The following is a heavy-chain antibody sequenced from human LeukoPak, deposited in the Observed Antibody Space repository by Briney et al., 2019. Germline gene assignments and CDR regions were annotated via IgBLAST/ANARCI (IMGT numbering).Heavy chain of an antibody. Sequence: PGGSLRLSCAASGFTFSGSAMHWVRQASGKGLEWVGRIRSKANSYATAYAASVKGRFTISRDDSKNTAYLQMNSLKTEDTAVYYCTSRGGDYRAFDIWGQGTMVTVSS. V-gene: IGHV3-73*01. CDR2: IRSKANSYAT. J-gene: IGHJ3*02. D-gene: IGHD4-11*01. CDR3: TSRGGDYRAFDI. CDR1: GFTFSGSA.